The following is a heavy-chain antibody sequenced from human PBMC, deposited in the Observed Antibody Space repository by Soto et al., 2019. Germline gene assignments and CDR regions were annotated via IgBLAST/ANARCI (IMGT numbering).Heavy chain of an antibody. J-gene: IGHJ4*02. V-gene: IGHV5-10-1*01. CDR1: GYSFAGYW. CDR3: ARQIYDSDTGPNFQYYFDS. D-gene: IGHD3-22*01. Sequence: GASLKISCKGSGYSFAGYWITWVRQKPGKGLEWMGRIDPSDSQTYYSPSFRGHVTISATKSITTVFLQWSSRRASDTAMYYCARQIYDSDTGPNFQYYFDSWGQGTPVTVSS. CDR2: IDPSDSQT.